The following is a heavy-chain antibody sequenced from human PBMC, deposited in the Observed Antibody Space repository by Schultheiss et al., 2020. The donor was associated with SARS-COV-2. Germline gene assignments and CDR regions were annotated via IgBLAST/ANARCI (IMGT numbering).Heavy chain of an antibody. D-gene: IGHD2-2*01. V-gene: IGHV3-23*01. CDR2: ISGSGGST. CDR1: GFTFSSYA. J-gene: IGHJ4*02. CDR3: AKDQDVVPAATWDY. Sequence: GESLKISCAASGFTFSSYAMSWVRQAPGKGLEWVSAISGSGGSTYYADSVKGRFTISRDNSKNTLYLQMNSLRAEDTAVYYFAKDQDVVPAATWDYWGQGTLVTVSS.